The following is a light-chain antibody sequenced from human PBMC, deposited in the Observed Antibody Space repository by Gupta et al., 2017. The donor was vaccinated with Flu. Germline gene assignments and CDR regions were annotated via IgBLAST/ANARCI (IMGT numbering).Light chain of an antibody. J-gene: IGKJ2*01. CDR3: RQALQTPYT. V-gene: IGKV2-28*01. Sequence: DIVMTQSPLSLPVTPGEPASISCRSSQSLLHSNGYNYLDWYLQKPGQSPQVLIYLGSNRASGVPDRFSGSGSGTDFTLKISRVEAEDVGIYYCRQALQTPYTFGQGTKLEIK. CDR1: QSLLHSNGYNY. CDR2: LGS.